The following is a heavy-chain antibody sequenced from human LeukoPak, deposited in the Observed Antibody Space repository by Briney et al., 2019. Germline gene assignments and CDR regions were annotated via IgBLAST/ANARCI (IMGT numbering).Heavy chain of an antibody. J-gene: IGHJ4*02. V-gene: IGHV3-74*01. CDR2: INGDGRST. D-gene: IGHD3-9*01. Sequence: GGSLRLSCAVSGFTLSDYWMHWVRQVPGEGPVWVSRINGDGRSTTYADSVKGRFTISRDNAKNTIFLQMTSLRDEDTAVYYCTRGGLTGQMAAFDYWGQGALVTVSS. CDR1: GFTLSDYW. CDR3: TRGGLTGQMAAFDY.